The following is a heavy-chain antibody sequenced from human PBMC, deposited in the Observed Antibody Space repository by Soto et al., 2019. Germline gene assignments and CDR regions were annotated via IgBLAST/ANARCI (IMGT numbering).Heavy chain of an antibody. CDR1: GGSFSGYF. J-gene: IGHJ6*02. CDR3: ARDRQFYHFWSGYENEGPDGLDV. CDR2: ITHSGGT. Sequence: QVQLQQWGAGLLKPSETLSPTCAVSGGSFSGYFWTWIRQAPGKGLEWIGEITHSGGTNYNSSLKSRVMISVDTSKKQFSLILSSVTAADTAVYYCARDRQFYHFWSGYENEGPDGLDVWGQGTTVTVSS. V-gene: IGHV4-34*02. D-gene: IGHD3-3*02.